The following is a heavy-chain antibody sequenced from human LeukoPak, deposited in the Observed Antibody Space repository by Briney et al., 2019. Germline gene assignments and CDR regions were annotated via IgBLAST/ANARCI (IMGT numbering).Heavy chain of an antibody. CDR1: GFTFSSYA. V-gene: IGHV3-30*01. CDR3: ARDLVVDIVATTIDY. J-gene: IGHJ4*02. CDR2: ISYDGSNK. D-gene: IGHD5-12*01. Sequence: PGRSLRLSCAASGFTFSSYAMHWVRQAPGKGLEWVAVISYDGSNKYYADSVKGRFTISRDNSKNTLYLQMNSLRAEDTAVYYCARDLVVDIVATTIDYWGQGTLVTVSS.